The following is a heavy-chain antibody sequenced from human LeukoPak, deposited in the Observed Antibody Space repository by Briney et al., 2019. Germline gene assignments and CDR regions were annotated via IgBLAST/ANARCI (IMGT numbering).Heavy chain of an antibody. V-gene: IGHV5-51*01. D-gene: IGHD3-10*01. CDR2: MYPGDSDT. Sequence: GESLKISCKGSGYSFPSYWIAWVRQMPGKGLEWMGIMYPGDSDTRYSPSFQGQVTISADKSISTAYLQWSSLKASDTAMYYCARVDYYGSGSHPFDPRGQGTLVTVSS. CDR3: ARVDYYGSGSHPFDP. CDR1: GYSFPSYW. J-gene: IGHJ5*02.